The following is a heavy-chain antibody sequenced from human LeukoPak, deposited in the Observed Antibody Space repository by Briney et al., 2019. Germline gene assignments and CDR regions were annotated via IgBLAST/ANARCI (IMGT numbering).Heavy chain of an antibody. D-gene: IGHD3-22*01. CDR3: ARGARTYYESSGYHPRFGY. V-gene: IGHV1-2*02. CDR1: GYTFTGYN. Sequence: ASVKVSCKASGYTFTGYNMHWVRHAPGQGIEWMGWINPNSGGTNYAQKFQGRVTMTRDTSISTAYMELSRLRSDDTAVYYCARGARTYYESSGYHPRFGYWGQGTLVTVSS. CDR2: INPNSGGT. J-gene: IGHJ4*02.